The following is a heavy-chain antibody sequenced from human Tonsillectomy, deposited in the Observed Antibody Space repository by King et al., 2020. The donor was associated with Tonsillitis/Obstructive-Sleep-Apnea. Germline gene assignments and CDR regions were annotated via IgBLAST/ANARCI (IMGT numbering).Heavy chain of an antibody. J-gene: IGHJ4*02. CDR1: GFSFSSHA. CDR2: ISGSGAVT. CDR3: AKDRRSCSGGSCYFDY. Sequence: VQLVQSGGGLVQPGGSLRLSCAASGFSFSSHAMTWVRQAPGKGLEWVSSISGSGAVTYYADSVKGRFTISRDNSKNTLSLQMNSLRAEDTAVYYCAKDRRSCSGGSCYFDYWGQGTLVTVSS. D-gene: IGHD2-15*01. V-gene: IGHV3-23*04.